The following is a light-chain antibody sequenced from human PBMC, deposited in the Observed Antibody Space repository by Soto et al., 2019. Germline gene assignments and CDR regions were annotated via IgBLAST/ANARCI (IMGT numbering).Light chain of an antibody. CDR3: QQSYSTPYT. V-gene: IGKV1-39*01. CDR2: AAS. Sequence: IQMTQSPSSLSASVGDRVTITCRASQSISSYLNWYQQKPGKAPNLLISAASSLQSGVPSRFSGSGSGTDFTLTISSLHPEDFAAYYCQQSYSTPYTFGQGTKLEIK. J-gene: IGKJ2*01. CDR1: QSISSY.